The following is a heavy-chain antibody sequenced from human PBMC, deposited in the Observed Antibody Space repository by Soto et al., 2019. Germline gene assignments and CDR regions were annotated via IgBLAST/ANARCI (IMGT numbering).Heavy chain of an antibody. Sequence: PGGSLRLSCAASGFTFSSYGMHWVRQAPGKGLEWVAVISYDGCNKYYADSVKGRFTISRDNSKNTLYLQMNSLRAEDTAVYYCAKDGYCSSTSCLDYWGQGTLVTVSS. CDR2: ISYDGCNK. CDR3: AKDGYCSSTSCLDY. D-gene: IGHD2-2*03. J-gene: IGHJ4*02. V-gene: IGHV3-30*18. CDR1: GFTFSSYG.